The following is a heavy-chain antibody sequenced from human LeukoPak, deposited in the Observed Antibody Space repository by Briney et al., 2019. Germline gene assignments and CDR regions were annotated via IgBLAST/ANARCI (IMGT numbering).Heavy chain of an antibody. CDR2: IIPVLGTA. J-gene: IGHJ6*04. CDR1: GGTFSSYA. V-gene: IGHV1-69*13. CDR3: GVSGGDYYYYSLDV. D-gene: IGHD3-10*01. Sequence: EASVKVSCKASGGTFSSYAISWVRQAPGQGLEWMGGIIPVLGTANYAQRLQNKVTITADETTSTAYMELSSLTSDDTAVYYCGVSGGDYYYYSLDVWGKGTPVTISS.